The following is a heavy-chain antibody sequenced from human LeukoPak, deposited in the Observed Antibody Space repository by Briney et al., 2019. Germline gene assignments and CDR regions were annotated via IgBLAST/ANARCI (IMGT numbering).Heavy chain of an antibody. CDR3: ARGVDRRAVATIDERGAFDI. CDR2: ISSSSSYI. J-gene: IGHJ3*02. CDR1: GFTFSIYS. V-gene: IGHV3-21*04. Sequence: GGSLRLSCAASGFTFSIYSMNCVRQAPGEGLEWVSSISSSSSYIYYAESVKGRVTISRDNTKNTLYLKMNSMRAEDTAVYYCARGVDRRAVATIDERGAFDIWGQGTMVTVS. D-gene: IGHD5-12*01.